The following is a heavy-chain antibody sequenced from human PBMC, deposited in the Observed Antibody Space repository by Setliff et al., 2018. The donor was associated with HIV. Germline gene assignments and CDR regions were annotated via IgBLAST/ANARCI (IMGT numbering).Heavy chain of an antibody. CDR3: VTSPNIVSR. CDR2: IKGDGSAT. CDR1: GFSFSSYW. V-gene: IGHV3-7*01. D-gene: IGHD5-12*01. Sequence: GGSLRLSCAASGFSFSSYWMSWVRQAPGKGLEWVANIKGDGSATYYVDSVKGRFTISRDNANNSLCLQMNSLRVEDTAVYYCVTSPNIVSRWGQGTLVTVSS. J-gene: IGHJ4*02.